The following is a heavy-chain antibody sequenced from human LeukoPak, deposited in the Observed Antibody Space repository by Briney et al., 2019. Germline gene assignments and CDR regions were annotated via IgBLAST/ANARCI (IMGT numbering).Heavy chain of an antibody. CDR2: IYSGGST. D-gene: IGHD3-16*02. Sequence: GGSLRLSCAASGFTVSSNYMSWVRQAPGKGLEWVSVIYSGGSTYYADSVKGRFTISRDNSKNTVYLQMNSLRAEDTAVYYCARDAPYDYVWGSYHMGFDYWGQGTLVTVSS. CDR3: ARDAPYDYVWGSYHMGFDY. J-gene: IGHJ4*02. CDR1: GFTVSSNY. V-gene: IGHV3-66*01.